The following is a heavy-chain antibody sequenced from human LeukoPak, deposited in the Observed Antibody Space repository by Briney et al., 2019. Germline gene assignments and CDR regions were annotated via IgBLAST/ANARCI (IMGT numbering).Heavy chain of an antibody. Sequence: PSETLSLTCTVSGGSISGGSYYWSWIRQPPGKGLEWIGEINHSGSTNYNPSLKSRVTISVDTSKNQFSLKLSSVTAAGTAVYYCARHRRSQKGSWQWLVLFDYWGQGTLVTVSS. CDR2: INHSGST. CDR1: GGSISGGSYY. D-gene: IGHD6-19*01. CDR3: ARHRRSQKGSWQWLVLFDY. J-gene: IGHJ4*02. V-gene: IGHV4-39*01.